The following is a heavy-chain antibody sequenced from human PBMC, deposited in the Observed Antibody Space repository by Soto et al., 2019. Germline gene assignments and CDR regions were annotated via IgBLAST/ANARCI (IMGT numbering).Heavy chain of an antibody. Sequence: ASVKVSCKASGYTFTSYDINWVRQATGQGLEWMGWMNPNSGNTGYAQKFQGRVTMTRNTSISTAYMELSSLRSEDTAVYYCARGATMVRGVIYAYWGQGTLVTVSS. CDR2: MNPNSGNT. CDR1: GYTFTSYD. CDR3: ARGATMVRGVIYAY. V-gene: IGHV1-8*01. D-gene: IGHD3-10*01. J-gene: IGHJ4*02.